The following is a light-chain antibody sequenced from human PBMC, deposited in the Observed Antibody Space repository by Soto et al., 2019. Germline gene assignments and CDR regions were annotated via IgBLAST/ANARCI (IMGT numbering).Light chain of an antibody. CDR1: QTVSSC. CDR2: DAS. V-gene: IGKV3-11*01. Sequence: DIVLKQSPSAVSLSKGDRATVHCRASQTVSSCLAWYQQKPGQAPRLLIYDASSRQTGIPARFSGSGSGTDFTLTISSLEPEDFALYYCQQRSICPFPFAPGTKVAIK. CDR3: QQRSICPFP. J-gene: IGKJ3*01.